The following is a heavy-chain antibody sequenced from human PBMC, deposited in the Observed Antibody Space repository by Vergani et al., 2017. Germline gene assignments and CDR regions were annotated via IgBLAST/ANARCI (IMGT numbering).Heavy chain of an antibody. J-gene: IGHJ4*02. D-gene: IGHD2-2*02. CDR1: GYSITSGSS. CDR2: IYHTGSA. Sequence: QVQLLESGPGLLKPSETLSLTCSVSGYSITSGSSWGWIRQPPGRGLEWIGSIYHTGSAYYNPSLKSRVTVSVDTSMNQVSLKLNSVTAADTAVYYCATIGYRRWGYYFDYRGQGILVTVSS. CDR3: ATIGYRRWGYYFDY. V-gene: IGHV4-38-2*01.